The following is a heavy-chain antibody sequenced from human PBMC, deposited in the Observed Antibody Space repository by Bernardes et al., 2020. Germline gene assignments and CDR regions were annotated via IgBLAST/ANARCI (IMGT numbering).Heavy chain of an antibody. D-gene: IGHD3-9*01. CDR1: GFTFSTYG. V-gene: IGHV3-33*01. CDR2: IWYDGSNK. CDR3: ARDVGGTDWRFAFDV. Sequence: GGSLRLYCAASGFTFSTYGMHWVRQAPGKGLEWVAVIWYDGSNKYYADSVKGRFTISRDNSKNTLYLQMNSLRAEDTAVYYCARDVGGTDWRFAFDVWGPGTMVHVSS. J-gene: IGHJ3*01.